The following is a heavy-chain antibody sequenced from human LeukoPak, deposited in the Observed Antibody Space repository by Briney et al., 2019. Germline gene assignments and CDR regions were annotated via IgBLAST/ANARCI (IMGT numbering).Heavy chain of an antibody. CDR2: IYYSGST. J-gene: IGHJ5*02. CDR1: GGSISRYY. D-gene: IGHD6-13*01. V-gene: IGHV4-59*08. Sequence: SETLSLTCTVSGGSISRYYWSWIRQPPGKGLEWIGYIYYSGSTNYNPSLKSRVTISVDTSKNQFSLKLSSVTAADTAVYYCARHERAAGTGGWFDPWGQGTLVTVSS. CDR3: ARHERAAGTGGWFDP.